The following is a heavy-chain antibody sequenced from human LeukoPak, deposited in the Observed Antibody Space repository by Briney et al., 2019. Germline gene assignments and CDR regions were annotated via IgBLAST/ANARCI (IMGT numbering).Heavy chain of an antibody. CDR3: GRPVPVAGRRGYYFDY. Sequence: GGSLRLSCAASGFTFSDYYMSWIRQAPGKGLEWVSYISSSGSTIYYADSVKGRFTTSRDNAKNSLYLQMNSLRAEDTAVYYCGRPVPVAGRRGYYFDYWGQGTLVTVSS. J-gene: IGHJ4*02. CDR1: GFTFSDYY. V-gene: IGHV3-11*01. D-gene: IGHD6-19*01. CDR2: ISSSGSTI.